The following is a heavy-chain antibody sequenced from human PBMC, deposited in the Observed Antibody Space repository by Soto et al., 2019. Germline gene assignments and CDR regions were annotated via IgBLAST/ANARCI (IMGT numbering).Heavy chain of an antibody. J-gene: IGHJ4*02. CDR1: GGSISGGGYS. D-gene: IGHD4-17*01. V-gene: IGHV4-30-2*01. CDR3: ARGDYGDYSYFDS. CDR2: IYHSGST. Sequence: PSETPSLTCAVSGGSISGGGYSWSWIRQPPGKGLEWIGYIYHSGSTYYNPSLKSRVTISVDRSKKEFSLRLSSVTAADTAVYYCARGDYGDYSYFDSWGRGTLVTVSS.